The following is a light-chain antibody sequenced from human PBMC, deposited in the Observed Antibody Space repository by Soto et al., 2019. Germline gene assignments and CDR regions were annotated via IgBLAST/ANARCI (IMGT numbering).Light chain of an antibody. CDR2: EVS. V-gene: IGLV2-14*01. Sequence: QSALTQPAWVSVSPGQSITSSCTGTSSDVGGYNYVSWYQHHPGKAPKLMIYEVSNRPSGVSNRFSGSKSGNTASLTISGLQAEDEADYYCSSYTSSSTSYVFGTGTKVTVL. J-gene: IGLJ1*01. CDR3: SSYTSSSTSYV. CDR1: SSDVGGYNY.